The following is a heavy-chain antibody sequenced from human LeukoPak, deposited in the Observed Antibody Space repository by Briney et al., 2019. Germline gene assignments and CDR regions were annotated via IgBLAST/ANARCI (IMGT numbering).Heavy chain of an antibody. CDR2: IYYSGST. J-gene: IGHJ4*02. CDR3: ARPGIAVAGTPSFDY. D-gene: IGHD6-19*01. V-gene: IGHV4-59*12. CDR1: GGSISSYY. Sequence: PSETLSLTCTVSGGSISSYYWSWIRQPPGKGLEWIGYIYYSGSTNYNPSLKSRVTISVDTSKNQFSLKLSSVTAADTAVYYCARPGIAVAGTPSFDYWGQGTLVTVSS.